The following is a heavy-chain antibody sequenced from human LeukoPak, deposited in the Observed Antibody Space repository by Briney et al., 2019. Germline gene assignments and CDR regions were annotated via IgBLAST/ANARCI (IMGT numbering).Heavy chain of an antibody. J-gene: IGHJ3*02. Sequence: GGSLRLSCAASGFTLSSYWMHWVRQAPGKGLVWVARINSDGRSTNYADSVKGRFTISRDNTKITLDLQMNSLRAEDTAVYYCARGPVAQPFDIWGQGTMVTVSS. D-gene: IGHD6-19*01. V-gene: IGHV3-74*01. CDR3: ARGPVAQPFDI. CDR2: INSDGRST. CDR1: GFTLSSYW.